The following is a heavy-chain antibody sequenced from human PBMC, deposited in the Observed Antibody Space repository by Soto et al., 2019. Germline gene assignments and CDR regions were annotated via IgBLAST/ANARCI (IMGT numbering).Heavy chain of an antibody. CDR3: SRDLNYGDYLIDAFDI. V-gene: IGHV1-18*01. Sequence: QVQLVQSGAEVKKPGASVKVSCKASGYTFTSYGISWVRQAPGQGLEWMGWISAYNGNTNYAQKLQGRVTMTTDTSTSTAYMELRSLRSDDSAVYYCSRDLNYGDYLIDAFDIWGQGTMVTVSS. CDR1: GYTFTSYG. CDR2: ISAYNGNT. J-gene: IGHJ3*02. D-gene: IGHD4-17*01.